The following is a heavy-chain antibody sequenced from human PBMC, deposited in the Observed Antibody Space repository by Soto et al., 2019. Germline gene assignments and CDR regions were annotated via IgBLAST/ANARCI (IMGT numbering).Heavy chain of an antibody. Sequence: EEQLVESGGGLVQPGGSLILSCVASGFTLSSHEMSWVRQAPGQGREWVSYISTSGADVMYPDSVRGRFTVSRDNAKNSLYLKMNSLGVEDMALYYCERDRYAGGAAFDVWGLGTAVTVSS. CDR3: ERDRYAGGAAFDV. CDR1: GFTLSSHE. V-gene: IGHV3-48*03. J-gene: IGHJ3*01. D-gene: IGHD3-16*01. CDR2: ISTSGADV.